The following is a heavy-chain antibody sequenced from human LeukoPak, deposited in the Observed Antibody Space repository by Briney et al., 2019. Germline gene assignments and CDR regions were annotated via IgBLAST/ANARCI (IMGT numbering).Heavy chain of an antibody. CDR3: TGGDYYDSSGYYRPDIYYFDY. V-gene: IGHV1-69*04. J-gene: IGHJ4*02. Sequence: SVKVSCKASGGTFSSYAISWVRQAPGQGLEWKGRIIPIFGIANYAQKFQGRVTITADKSTSTAYMELSSLRSEDTAVYYCTGGDYYDSSGYYRPDIYYFDYWGQGTLVTVSS. CDR2: IIPIFGIA. CDR1: GGTFSSYA. D-gene: IGHD3-22*01.